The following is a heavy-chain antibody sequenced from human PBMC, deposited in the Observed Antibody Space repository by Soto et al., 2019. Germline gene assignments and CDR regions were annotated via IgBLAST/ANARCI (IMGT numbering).Heavy chain of an antibody. D-gene: IGHD5-12*01. V-gene: IGHV4-59*08. CDR1: GGSISSYY. Sequence: SETLSLTCTVSGGSISSYYWSWIRQPPGKGLEWIGYIYYSGSTNYNPSHKSRVTISVDTSKNQYSIKLSSVTAADTAEYYCASHGDSGYDYWVDAFDIWGQGTMVTVSS. J-gene: IGHJ3*02. CDR3: ASHGDSGYDYWVDAFDI. CDR2: IYYSGST.